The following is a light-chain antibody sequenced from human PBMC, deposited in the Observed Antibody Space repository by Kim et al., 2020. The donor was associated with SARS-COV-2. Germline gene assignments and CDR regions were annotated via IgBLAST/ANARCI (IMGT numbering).Light chain of an antibody. V-gene: IGKV3D-20*01. Sequence: SPGERATLSCGASQGVRSNYLAWYQQKTGLAPRLLIYDASSRATGIPDRVSGSGSGTDFTLTISRLEPEDFAMYYCQQYGSLPLTFGGGTKVDIK. CDR2: DAS. J-gene: IGKJ4*01. CDR3: QQYGSLPLT. CDR1: QGVRSNY.